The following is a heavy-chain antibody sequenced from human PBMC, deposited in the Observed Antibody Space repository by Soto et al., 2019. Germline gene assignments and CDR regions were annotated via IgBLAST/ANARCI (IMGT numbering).Heavy chain of an antibody. D-gene: IGHD6-13*01. V-gene: IGHV5-51*01. CDR2: IYPGDSDT. Sequence: GESLKISCKGSGYSFTSYWIGWVRQMPGKGLEWMGIIYPGDSDTRYSPSFQGQVTISADKSISTAYLQWSSLKASGTAMYYCARHSGGIAVAGDLPYYYYGMDVWGQGTTVTVSS. J-gene: IGHJ6*02. CDR1: GYSFTSYW. CDR3: ARHSGGIAVAGDLPYYYYGMDV.